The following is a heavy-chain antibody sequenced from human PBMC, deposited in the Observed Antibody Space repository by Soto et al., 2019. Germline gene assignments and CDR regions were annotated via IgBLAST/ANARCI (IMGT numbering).Heavy chain of an antibody. V-gene: IGHV3-64*01. CDR1: GFTFNTYA. CDR2: ISSNGGSI. D-gene: IGHD3-22*01. J-gene: IGHJ3*02. CDR3: ARGEEGYYDRSGQRYAFDI. Sequence: EVQLVESGGGLVQPGGSLRLSCAASGFTFNTYAMQWVRQAPGKGLEYVSAISSNGGSIDYANSVKGRFTISRDNSKNTLYLKMGSLRDEDMAVYYCARGEEGYYDRSGQRYAFDIWGQGTMVIVSS.